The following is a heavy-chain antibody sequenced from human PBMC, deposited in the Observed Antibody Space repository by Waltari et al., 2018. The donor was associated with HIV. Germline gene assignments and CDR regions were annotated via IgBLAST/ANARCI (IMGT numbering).Heavy chain of an antibody. CDR2: MNPNSGNT. J-gene: IGHJ6*02. Sequence: QVQLVQSGAEVKKPGASVKVSCKASGYTFTSYDINWVRRATGQGLEWMGWMNPNSGNTGYAQKFQGRVTMTRNTSISTAYMELSSLRSEDTAVYYCARREGTYCSGGSCYSIYYYGMDVWGQGTTVTVSS. CDR1: GYTFTSYD. CDR3: ARREGTYCSGGSCYSIYYYGMDV. V-gene: IGHV1-8*01. D-gene: IGHD2-15*01.